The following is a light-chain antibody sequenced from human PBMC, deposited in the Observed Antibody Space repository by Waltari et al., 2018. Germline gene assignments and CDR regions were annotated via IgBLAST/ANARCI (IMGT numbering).Light chain of an antibody. Sequence: DIVVTQSPDSLPVSLGERATISCKSSQNLLHSSNNKNYLARYQHKQGQPPQSLIYCAPTRESGVPDRFRGCGSGTDFTLTISSLQAEDVAVYYCQQYYDPPYSFGQGTKLEIK. J-gene: IGKJ2*01. CDR1: QNLLHSSNNKNY. CDR2: CAP. CDR3: QQYYDPPYS. V-gene: IGKV4-1*01.